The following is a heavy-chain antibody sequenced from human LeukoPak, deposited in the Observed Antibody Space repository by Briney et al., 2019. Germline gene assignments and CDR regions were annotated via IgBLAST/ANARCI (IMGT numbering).Heavy chain of an antibody. Sequence: SVKVSCKASGGTFSSYAISWVRQAPGQGLEWMGRIIPIFGTANYAQKFQGRVTITTDESTSTAYMELSSLRSEDTAVYYCARDGRYSSSANWFDPWGQGTLVTVSS. J-gene: IGHJ5*02. V-gene: IGHV1-69*05. CDR2: IIPIFGTA. D-gene: IGHD6-13*01. CDR3: ARDGRYSSSANWFDP. CDR1: GGTFSSYA.